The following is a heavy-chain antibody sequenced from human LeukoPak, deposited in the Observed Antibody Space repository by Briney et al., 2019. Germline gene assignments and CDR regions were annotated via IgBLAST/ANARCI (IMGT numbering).Heavy chain of an antibody. Sequence: SETLSLTCTVSGGSINDYYWSWIRQPPGKGLEWIGYMYYSGSTNYNPSLKSRVTISVDTSKNQFSLKLSSVTAADTAEYYCARGGVVDFWSGYLDYFDYWGQGTLVTVSS. CDR3: ARGGVVDFWSGYLDYFDY. V-gene: IGHV4-59*08. CDR2: MYYSGST. CDR1: GGSINDYY. J-gene: IGHJ4*02. D-gene: IGHD3-3*01.